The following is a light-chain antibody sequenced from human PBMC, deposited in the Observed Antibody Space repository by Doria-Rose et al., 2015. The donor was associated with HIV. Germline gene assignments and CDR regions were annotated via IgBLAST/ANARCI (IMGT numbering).Light chain of an antibody. CDR2: DVS. J-gene: IGLJ2*01. CDR1: SNDVGRYNY. V-gene: IGLV2-14*03. Sequence: PASVSGSPGQSITISCTGTSNDVGRYNYVSWYQHHPGKAPKLMIFDVSQRHSGISTRFSGSKSGNTASLTISGLQAEDEADYYCTSYAGVNTPVVFGGGTKLTVV. CDR3: TSYAGVNTPVV.